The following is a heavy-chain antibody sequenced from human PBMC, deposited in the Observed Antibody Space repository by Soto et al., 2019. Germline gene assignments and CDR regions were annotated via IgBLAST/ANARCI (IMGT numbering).Heavy chain of an antibody. CDR1: GYTFTSYG. D-gene: IGHD2-2*01. CDR3: ARDLDIVVVPAGGVDP. Sequence: QVPLVQSGAEVKKPGASVKVSCKASGYTFTSYGISWVRQAPGQGLEWMGWISAYNGNTNYAQKLQGRVTMTTDTSTSTAYMELRSLRSDDTAVYYCARDLDIVVVPAGGVDPWGQGTLVTVSS. V-gene: IGHV1-18*01. CDR2: ISAYNGNT. J-gene: IGHJ5*02.